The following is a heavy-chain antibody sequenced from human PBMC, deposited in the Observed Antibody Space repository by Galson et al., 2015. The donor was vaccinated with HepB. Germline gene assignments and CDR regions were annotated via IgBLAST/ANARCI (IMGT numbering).Heavy chain of an antibody. CDR3: ARSPYSSGWYYYYGMDV. J-gene: IGHJ6*02. Sequence: SVKVSCKASGYTFTSYGISWVRQAPGQGLEWMGWISAYNGNTNYAQKLQGRVTMTTDTSTSTAYMELRSLRSDDTAVYYCARSPYSSGWYYYYGMDVWGQGTTVTVSS. CDR1: GYTFTSYG. CDR2: ISAYNGNT. V-gene: IGHV1-18*04. D-gene: IGHD6-19*01.